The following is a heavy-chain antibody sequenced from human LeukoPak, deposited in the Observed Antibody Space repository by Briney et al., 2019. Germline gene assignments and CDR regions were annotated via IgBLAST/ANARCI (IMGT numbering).Heavy chain of an antibody. CDR2: IYYSGST. CDR1: GGFVSSGSYY. J-gene: IGHJ4*02. V-gene: IGHV4-61*01. Sequence: PSETLSLTCTVSGGFVSSGSYYWSWIRQPPGTGLEWIGYIYYSGSTNYNPSLKSRVTISVDTSKNQFSLKLSSVTAADTAVYYCARDAPKVRYDYWGQGTLVTVSS. CDR3: ARDAPKVRYDY.